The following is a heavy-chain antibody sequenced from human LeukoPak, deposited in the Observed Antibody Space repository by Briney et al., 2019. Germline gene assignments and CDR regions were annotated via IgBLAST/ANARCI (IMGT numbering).Heavy chain of an antibody. Sequence: SETLSLTCAVSGGSISSGGYSWSWIRQPPGKGLEWIGYIYHSGSTYYNPSLKSRVTISVDRSKNQFSLKLSSVTAADTAVYYCARVQYYYGSGSYYNVGYYFDYWGQGTLVTVSS. CDR1: GGSISSGGYS. D-gene: IGHD3-10*01. CDR3: ARVQYYYGSGSYYNVGYYFDY. V-gene: IGHV4-30-2*01. J-gene: IGHJ4*02. CDR2: IYHSGST.